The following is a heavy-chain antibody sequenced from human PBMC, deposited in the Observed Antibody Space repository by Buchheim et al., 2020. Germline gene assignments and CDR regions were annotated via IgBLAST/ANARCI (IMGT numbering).Heavy chain of an antibody. Sequence: QVQLQQWGAGLLKPSETLSLTCAVYGGSFSGYYWSWIRQPPGKGLEWIGEINHSGSTNYNPSLKSRVTISVDTSKNQFSLKLSSVTAADTAVYYCARGRGSGWSGGRYYYYGMDVWGQGTT. D-gene: IGHD6-19*01. J-gene: IGHJ6*02. CDR2: INHSGST. V-gene: IGHV4-34*01. CDR3: ARGRGSGWSGGRYYYYGMDV. CDR1: GGSFSGYY.